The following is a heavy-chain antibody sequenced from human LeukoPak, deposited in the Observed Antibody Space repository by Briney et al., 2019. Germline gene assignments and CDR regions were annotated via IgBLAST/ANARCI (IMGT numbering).Heavy chain of an antibody. Sequence: SETLSLTCTASGGSISSSSYYWGWIRQPPGKGLEWIGSIDYSGSTYYNPSLKSRITISVDTSKNQFSLKLSSVTAADTAVYYCARSGLRVDIVATMSYWGQGTLVTVSS. V-gene: IGHV4-39*07. D-gene: IGHD5-12*01. CDR3: ARSGLRVDIVATMSY. CDR1: GGSISSSSYY. CDR2: IDYSGST. J-gene: IGHJ4*02.